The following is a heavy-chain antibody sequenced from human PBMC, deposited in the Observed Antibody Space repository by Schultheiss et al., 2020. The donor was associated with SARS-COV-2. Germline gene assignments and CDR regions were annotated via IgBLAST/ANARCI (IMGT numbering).Heavy chain of an antibody. J-gene: IGHJ4*02. CDR3: AREGGYGSGSKEFDY. CDR2: IYTSGST. CDR1: GGSISSYY. V-gene: IGHV4-4*07. Sequence: SQTLSLTCTVSGGSISSYYWSWIRQPAGKGLEWIGRIYTSGSTNYNPSLKSRVTISVDTSKNQFSLKLSSVTAADTAVYYCAREGGYGSGSKEFDYWGQGTLVTVSS. D-gene: IGHD3-10*01.